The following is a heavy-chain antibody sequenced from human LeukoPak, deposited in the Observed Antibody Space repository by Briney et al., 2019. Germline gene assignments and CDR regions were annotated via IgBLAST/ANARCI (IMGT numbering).Heavy chain of an antibody. Sequence: GGSLRLSCAASGFTFSDYYMSWIRQAPGKGLEWVSYISSSGSTIYYADSVKGRFTIPRDNAKNSLYLQMNSLRAEDTAVYYCARDTKQLVSDYRGQGTLVTVSS. D-gene: IGHD6-6*01. CDR3: ARDTKQLVSDY. CDR2: ISSSGSTI. J-gene: IGHJ4*02. CDR1: GFTFSDYY. V-gene: IGHV3-11*01.